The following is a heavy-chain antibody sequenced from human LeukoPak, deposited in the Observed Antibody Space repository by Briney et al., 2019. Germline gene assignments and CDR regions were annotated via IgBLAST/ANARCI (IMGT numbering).Heavy chain of an antibody. CDR3: ARRIAVAAKGPNWFDP. CDR2: IYPGDSDT. Sequence: GESLKISCKGSGYSFNSYWIGWVRQMPGKGLEWMGIIYPGDSDTRYSPSFQGQVTISADKSISTAYLQWSSLKASDTAMYYCARRIAVAAKGPNWFDPWGQGTLVTVSS. V-gene: IGHV5-51*01. CDR1: GYSFNSYW. D-gene: IGHD6-19*01. J-gene: IGHJ5*02.